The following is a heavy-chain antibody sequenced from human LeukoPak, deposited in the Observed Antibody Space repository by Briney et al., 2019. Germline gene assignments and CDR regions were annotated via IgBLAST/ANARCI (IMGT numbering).Heavy chain of an antibody. V-gene: IGHV3-9*01. CDR1: GFTFDDYA. CDR3: AKVISGNYYDSSGYYSD. J-gene: IGHJ4*02. Sequence: PVGSLRLSCAASGFTFDDYAMHWVRQAPGRGLEWVSGISWNSGSIGYADSVKGRFTISRDNAKNSLYLQMNSLRAEDTALYYCAKVISGNYYDSSGYYSDWGQGTLVTVSS. D-gene: IGHD3-22*01. CDR2: ISWNSGSI.